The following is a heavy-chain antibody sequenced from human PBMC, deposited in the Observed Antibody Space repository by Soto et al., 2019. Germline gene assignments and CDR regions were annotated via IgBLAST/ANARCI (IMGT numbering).Heavy chain of an antibody. CDR2: IYFSGST. J-gene: IGHJ4*02. CDR1: GGSISSRESY. V-gene: IGHV4-39*01. D-gene: IGHD6-13*01. Sequence: SETLSLTCSVSGGSISSRESYWGWIRQPPGKGLEWIGTIYFSGSTYYNPSLKSRVTMSVDTSKKQFSLKLSSVTAADKTVYYCARHWGRGAAGTCYNWGQGTLVTVS. CDR3: ARHWGRGAAGTCYN.